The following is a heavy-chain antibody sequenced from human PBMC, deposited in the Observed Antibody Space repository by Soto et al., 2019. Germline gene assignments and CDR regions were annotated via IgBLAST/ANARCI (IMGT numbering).Heavy chain of an antibody. J-gene: IGHJ6*02. D-gene: IGHD3-10*01. CDR3: ARSLGIGYYGSGSYDYYGLDV. CDR1: GFTFSNYW. V-gene: IGHV3-74*03. CDR2: INSDGSST. Sequence: EVQLVESGGALVQPGGSLRLSCAASGFTFSNYWIHWVRQVPGKGLVWVSRINSDGSSTTYADSVRGRFTISRDNAKNMVYLQLNSLRLGDTAVFYCARSLGIGYYGSGSYDYYGLDVWGQGTTVTVSS.